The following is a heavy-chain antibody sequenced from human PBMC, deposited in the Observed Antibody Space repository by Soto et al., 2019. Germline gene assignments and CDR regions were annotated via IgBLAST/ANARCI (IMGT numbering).Heavy chain of an antibody. D-gene: IGHD2-15*01. Sequence: GGSLRLSCAASGFTFDDYAMHWVRQAPGKGLEWVSGISWNSGSIGYADSVKGRFTISRDNAKNSLYLQMNSLRAEDTALYYCAKVGVVVAATRDDAFDIWGQGTMVTVSS. CDR3: AKVGVVVAATRDDAFDI. J-gene: IGHJ3*02. CDR1: GFTFDDYA. V-gene: IGHV3-9*01. CDR2: ISWNSGSI.